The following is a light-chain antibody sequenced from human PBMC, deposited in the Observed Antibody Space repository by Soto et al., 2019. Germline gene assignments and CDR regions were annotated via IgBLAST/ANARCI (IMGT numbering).Light chain of an antibody. CDR2: EVS. Sequence: QSALTQPASVSGSPGQWITISCTGTSSDVGAYNYVSWYQQHPGKDSKLMIFEVSDRPSGVSNRFSGSKSGNTASLTISGLQAEDEADYYGSSYTSSNTLVFGGGTKLTVL. CDR1: SSDVGAYNY. V-gene: IGLV2-14*01. J-gene: IGLJ2*01. CDR3: SSYTSSNTLV.